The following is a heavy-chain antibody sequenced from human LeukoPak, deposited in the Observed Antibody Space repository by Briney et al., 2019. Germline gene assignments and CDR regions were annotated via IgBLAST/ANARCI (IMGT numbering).Heavy chain of an antibody. J-gene: IGHJ6*04. V-gene: IGHV3-48*03. CDR3: AELGITMIGGV. CDR2: ISSSGSTI. Sequence: GGSLRLSCAASGFTFSSYEMDWVRQAPGKGLEWVSYISSSGSTIYYADSVKGRFTISRDNAKNSLYLQMNSLRAEDTAVYYCAELGITMIGGVWGKGTTVTVSS. D-gene: IGHD3-10*02. CDR1: GFTFSSYE.